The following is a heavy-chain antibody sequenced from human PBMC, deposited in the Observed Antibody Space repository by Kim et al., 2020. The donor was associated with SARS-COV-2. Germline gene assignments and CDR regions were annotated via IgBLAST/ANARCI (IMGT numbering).Heavy chain of an antibody. Sequence: GGSLRLSCAASGFTFSSYWMHLVRQAPGKGLVWVSSISSDVSSTNYADSVKGRITISRDNAKNTLYLQLNSLRAEDTAVYYCARGGSGYYIDNWGQGTLVTVSS. D-gene: IGHD3-22*01. CDR2: ISSDVSST. J-gene: IGHJ4*02. CDR3: ARGGSGYYIDN. V-gene: IGHV3-74*01. CDR1: GFTFSSYW.